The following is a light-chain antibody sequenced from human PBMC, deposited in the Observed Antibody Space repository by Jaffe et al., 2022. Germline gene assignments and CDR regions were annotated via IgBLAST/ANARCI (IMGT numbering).Light chain of an antibody. V-gene: IGKV1-5*03. CDR1: QSISSW. Sequence: DIQMTQSPSTLSASVGDRVTITCRASQSISSWLAWYQQKPGKAPKLLIYKASSLESGVPSRVSGSGSGTEFTLTSSSLQPDDSATYYCQQYDFGGGTKVEIK. J-gene: IGKJ4*01. CDR3: QQYD. CDR2: KAS.